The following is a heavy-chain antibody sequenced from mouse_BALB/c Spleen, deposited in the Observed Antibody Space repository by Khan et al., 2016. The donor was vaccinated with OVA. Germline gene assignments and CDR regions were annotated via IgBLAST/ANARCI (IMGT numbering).Heavy chain of an antibody. CDR2: IRNKSNNYAT. CDR3: GNSSGYFFDY. Sequence: EVQLQESGGGLVQPKGSLKLACAASGFTFNTYAMNWVRQAPGKGLEWVARIRNKSNNYATYYADSVKDRFTISRDDSQTMLYLQMTNLKTEETAMYYGGNSSGYFFDYWGQGTTLTVSS. CDR1: GFTFNTYA. V-gene: IGHV10-1*02. J-gene: IGHJ2*01. D-gene: IGHD3-1*01.